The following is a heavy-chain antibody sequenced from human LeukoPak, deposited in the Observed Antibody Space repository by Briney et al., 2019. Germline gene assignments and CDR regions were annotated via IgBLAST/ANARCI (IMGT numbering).Heavy chain of an antibody. Sequence: GGSLRLSCAASGFTFSSYEMNCVRQAPGKGLEWVSYISSSGSTIYYADSVKGRFTISRDNAKNSLYLQMNSLRAEDTAVYYCARADDYYYYGMDVWGQGTTVTVSS. CDR2: ISSSGSTI. V-gene: IGHV3-48*03. CDR1: GFTFSSYE. J-gene: IGHJ6*02. CDR3: ARADDYYYYGMDV.